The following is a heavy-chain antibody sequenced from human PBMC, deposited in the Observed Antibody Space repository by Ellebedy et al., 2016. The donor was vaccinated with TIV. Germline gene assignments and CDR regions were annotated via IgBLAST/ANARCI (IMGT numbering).Heavy chain of an antibody. Sequence: GESLKISCAASGFTFSSYAMSWVRQAPGKGLEWVSTISSTGSRTYYADSVEGRFIISRDNSKKTLYLQMNSLSAEDTPVYYCAKGRGGGSDTSAPRYYFDYWGLGTLVTVSS. V-gene: IGHV3-23*01. CDR1: GFTFSSYA. J-gene: IGHJ4*02. CDR3: AKGRGGGSDTSAPRYYFDY. D-gene: IGHD3-22*01. CDR2: ISSTGSRT.